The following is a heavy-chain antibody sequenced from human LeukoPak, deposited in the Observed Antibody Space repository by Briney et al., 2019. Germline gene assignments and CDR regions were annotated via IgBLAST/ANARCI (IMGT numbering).Heavy chain of an antibody. D-gene: IGHD2-2*01. CDR2: ISAYNGNT. V-gene: IGHV1-18*01. CDR1: GYTFTSYG. J-gene: IGHJ4*02. Sequence: ASVKVSCKASGYTFTSYGISWVRQAPGQGLEWMGWISAYNGNTNYVQKLQGRVTMTTDTSTSTAYMELRSLRSDDTAVYYCARGSEYQLLWGGFDYWGQGTLVTVSS. CDR3: ARGSEYQLLWGGFDY.